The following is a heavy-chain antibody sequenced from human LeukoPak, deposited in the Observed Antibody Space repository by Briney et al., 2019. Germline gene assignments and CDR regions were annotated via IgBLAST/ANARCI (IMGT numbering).Heavy chain of an antibody. CDR1: GYTFTSYD. V-gene: IGHV1-8*01. CDR2: MNPNSGNT. Sequence: ASVKVSCKASGYTFTSYDINWVRQAPGQRLEWMGWMNPNSGNTGYAQKFQGRVTMTRNTSINAAYMELSSLRSEDTAVYYCARGIAPAANAFHIWGQGTMVTVSS. D-gene: IGHD6-13*01. J-gene: IGHJ3*02. CDR3: ARGIAPAANAFHI.